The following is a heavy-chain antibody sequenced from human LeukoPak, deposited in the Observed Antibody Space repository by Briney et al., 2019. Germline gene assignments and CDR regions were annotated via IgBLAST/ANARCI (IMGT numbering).Heavy chain of an antibody. V-gene: IGHV4-34*01. Sequence: PSETLSLTCAVYGGSFSGYYWSWIRQPPGKGLEWIGEINHSGSTNYNPSLKSRVTISVDTSKNQFSLKLSSVTAADTAVYYCARLAYFPSFDYWGQGTLVTVSS. CDR3: ARLAYFPSFDY. D-gene: IGHD2-8*01. J-gene: IGHJ4*02. CDR2: INHSGST. CDR1: GGSFSGYY.